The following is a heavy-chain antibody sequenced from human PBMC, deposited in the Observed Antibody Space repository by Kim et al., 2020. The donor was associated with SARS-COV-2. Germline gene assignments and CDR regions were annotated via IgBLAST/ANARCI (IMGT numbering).Heavy chain of an antibody. CDR2: INTKKGDT. D-gene: IGHD3-10*01. CDR3: VRGTWGDVKDY. J-gene: IGHJ4*02. V-gene: IGHV1-18*01. CDR1: DYSFSGSG. Sequence: ASVKVSCKTSDYSFSGSGFSWVRQAPGHGLEWMGWINTKKGDTNYVQKFRDRVTMTTDSSTTTPYLELRSLKSDDTAVYYFVRGTWGDVKDYWGPGTLVT.